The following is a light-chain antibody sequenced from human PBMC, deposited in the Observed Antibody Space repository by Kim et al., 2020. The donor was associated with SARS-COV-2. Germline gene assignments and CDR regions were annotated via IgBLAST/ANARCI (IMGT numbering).Light chain of an antibody. CDR3: QKYNSAPWT. J-gene: IGKJ1*01. Sequence: ASVGDRVTISCRASQGISNYLAWYQQKPGKVPKLLIYAASTLQSGFPSRFSGSGSGTDFTLTISSLQPDDVATYSCQKYNSAPWTFGQGTKVDIK. V-gene: IGKV1-27*01. CDR1: QGISNY. CDR2: AAS.